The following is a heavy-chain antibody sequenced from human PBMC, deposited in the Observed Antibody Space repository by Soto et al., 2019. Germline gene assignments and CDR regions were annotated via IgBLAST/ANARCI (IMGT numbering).Heavy chain of an antibody. D-gene: IGHD3-22*01. J-gene: IGHJ3*02. CDR2: ISGSGGRT. V-gene: IGHV3-23*01. Sequence: GSLRLSCAASGFTFSSYAMSWVRQAPGKGLEWVSAISGSGGRTYYADSVKGRFTISKDNSRNTLYLQMNRLRAEDTAVYYRAKRYYYDSSGYFDAFDIWGQGTMVTVSS. CDR1: GFTFSSYA. CDR3: AKRYYYDSSGYFDAFDI.